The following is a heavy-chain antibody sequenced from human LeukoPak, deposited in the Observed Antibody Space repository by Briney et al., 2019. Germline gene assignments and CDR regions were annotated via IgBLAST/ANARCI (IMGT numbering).Heavy chain of an antibody. CDR3: ARDLDYDFWSGYPKKGSYYYMDV. CDR2: ISYDGSNK. D-gene: IGHD3-3*01. V-gene: IGHV3-30*01. CDR1: GFTFSSYA. J-gene: IGHJ6*03. Sequence: GRSLRLSCAASGFTFSSYAMHWVRQAPGKGLEWVAVISYDGSNKYYADSVKGRFTISRDNSKNTLYLQMNSLRAEDTAVYYCARDLDYDFWSGYPKKGSYYYMDVWGKGITVTVSS.